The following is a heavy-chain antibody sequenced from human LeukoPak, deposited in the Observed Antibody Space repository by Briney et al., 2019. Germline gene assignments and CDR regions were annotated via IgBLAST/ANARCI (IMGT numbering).Heavy chain of an antibody. CDR3: ARVGHQEDAFDI. CDR1: GGSISSYY. Sequence: SETLSLTCTVSGGSISSYYWSWIRQPPGKGLEWIGYIYYSGSTNYNPSPKSRVTISVDTSKNQFSLKLSSVTAADTAVYYCARVGHQEDAFDIWGQGTMVTVSS. V-gene: IGHV4-59*01. J-gene: IGHJ3*02. CDR2: IYYSGST.